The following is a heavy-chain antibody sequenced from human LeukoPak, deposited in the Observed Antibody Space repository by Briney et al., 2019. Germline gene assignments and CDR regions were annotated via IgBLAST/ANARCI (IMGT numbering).Heavy chain of an antibody. Sequence: SETLSLTCTVSGGSISSSSYYWGWIRQPPGKGLEWIGSIYYSGSTYYNPSLKSRVTISVDTSKNQFSLKLSSVTAADTAVYYCAVVGPLYYYYYGMDVWGQGTTVTVSS. CDR1: GGSISSSSYY. J-gene: IGHJ6*02. CDR3: AVVGPLYYYYYGMDV. CDR2: IYYSGST. D-gene: IGHD1-26*01. V-gene: IGHV4-39*01.